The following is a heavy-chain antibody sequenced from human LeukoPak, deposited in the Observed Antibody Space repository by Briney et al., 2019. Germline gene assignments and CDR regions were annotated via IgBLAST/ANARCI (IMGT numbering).Heavy chain of an antibody. CDR3: ARGTVTKKPWDY. CDR2: INHSGST. V-gene: IGHV4-34*01. CDR1: GGSFSGYY. J-gene: IGHJ4*02. D-gene: IGHD4-17*01. Sequence: SETLSLTCAVYGGSFSGYYWSWIRQPPGKGLEWIGEINHSGSTNYNPSLKSRVTISVDTSKNQFSLKLSSVTAADTAVYYCARGTVTKKPWDYWGQGTLVTVSS.